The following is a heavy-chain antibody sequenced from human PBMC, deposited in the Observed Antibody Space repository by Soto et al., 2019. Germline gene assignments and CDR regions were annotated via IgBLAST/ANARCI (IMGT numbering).Heavy chain of an antibody. V-gene: IGHV1-3*01. D-gene: IGHD6-19*01. CDR2: IDAGNGKT. CDR3: ARGRGWYDY. CDR1: GYIFNRYV. Sequence: QVQLVQSGAEVKKPGASVKVSCKASGYIFNRYVMHWVRQAPGQRPEWMGWIDAGNGKTKYSEKFQGRVTITRDTYASTAYMEFTPLRSEDTAVYYCARGRGWYDYWGQGTQVIVSS. J-gene: IGHJ4*02.